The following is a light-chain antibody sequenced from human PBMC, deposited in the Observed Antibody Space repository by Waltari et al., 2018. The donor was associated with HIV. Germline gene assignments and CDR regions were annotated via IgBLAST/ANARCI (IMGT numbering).Light chain of an antibody. V-gene: IGKV4-1*01. Sequence: DIVMTQSPDSLVVSLGERGTINCKSSQSVLYSSNNKNYLACYQQKSGQPPKTLIAWSSTRESGVANRFSCSGSGTDFTPTLSSLQAEDVAVYYCQQYDTTLCRFGPGTDVEIK. J-gene: IGKJ3*01. CDR2: WSS. CDR3: QQYDTTLCR. CDR1: QSVLYSSNNKNY.